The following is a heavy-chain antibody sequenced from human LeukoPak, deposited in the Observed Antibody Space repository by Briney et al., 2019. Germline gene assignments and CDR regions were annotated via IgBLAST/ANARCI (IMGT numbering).Heavy chain of an antibody. V-gene: IGHV3-11*01. CDR1: GFTFSDYY. Sequence: GGSLRLSCAASGFTFSDYYMSWIRQAPGKGLEWASYISSSGSTIYYADSVKGRFTISRDNAKNSLYLQMNSLRAEDTAVYYCARDEVVVAATDTGLYSYYYYYYGMDVWGQGTTVTVSS. CDR3: ARDEVVVAATDTGLYSYYYYYYGMDV. D-gene: IGHD2-15*01. CDR2: ISSSGSTI. J-gene: IGHJ6*02.